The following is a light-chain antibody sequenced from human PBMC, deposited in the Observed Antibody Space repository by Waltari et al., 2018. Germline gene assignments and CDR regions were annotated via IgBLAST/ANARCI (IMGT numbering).Light chain of an antibody. J-gene: IGKJ3*01. V-gene: IGKV1-39*01. CDR3: QQSHSPPFT. Sequence: DIKMTQSPASLAASLGDRVTITCRPSQSVTTSLNWYQQKSGEPPKLLISAASSFQSGVPSRFSGSGSGTDFTLTITHLQPEDVATYFCQQSHSPPFTFGPGTKV. CDR1: QSVTTS. CDR2: AAS.